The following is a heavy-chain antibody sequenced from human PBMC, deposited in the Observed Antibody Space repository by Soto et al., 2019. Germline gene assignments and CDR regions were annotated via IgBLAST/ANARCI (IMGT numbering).Heavy chain of an antibody. D-gene: IGHD3-10*01. CDR2: IKQDGSEK. Sequence: GGSLRLSCAASGFTFSSYWMSWVRQAPGKGLEWVANIKQDGSEKYYVDSVKGRFTISRDNAKNSLYLQMNSLRAEDTAVYYCARRLNSYYGSGVPWPPDYWGQGTLVTVSS. V-gene: IGHV3-7*05. CDR3: ARRLNSYYGSGVPWPPDY. J-gene: IGHJ4*02. CDR1: GFTFSSYW.